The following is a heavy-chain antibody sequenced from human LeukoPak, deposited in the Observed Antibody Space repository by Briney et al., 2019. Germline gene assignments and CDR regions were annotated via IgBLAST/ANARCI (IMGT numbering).Heavy chain of an antibody. CDR1: GYTFTRYY. Sequence: ASVQVSCLASGYTFTRYYMHWVRQAPGQGLEWMGWINHNSGGTNDAQNFQGRVTMPRDTPISKAYMELSRRRSDDTAVYYCASEHYGGNSFDYWGQGTLVTVSS. CDR3: ASEHYGGNSFDY. D-gene: IGHD4-23*01. CDR2: INHNSGGT. V-gene: IGHV1-2*02. J-gene: IGHJ4*02.